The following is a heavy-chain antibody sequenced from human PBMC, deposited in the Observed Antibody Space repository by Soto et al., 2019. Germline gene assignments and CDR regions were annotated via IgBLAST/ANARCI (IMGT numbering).Heavy chain of an antibody. CDR2: ISYDGSNQ. CDR3: TRGLLTDFFDY. J-gene: IGHJ4*02. Sequence: GGSLRLSCAASGFTFDTYAMHWVRQAPGKGLEWVAVISYDGSNQFYAGSVKGRFTVSRDNSKNTLYLQVNSLRNDDTAVYYCTRGLLTDFFDYWGQGDLVTVSS. CDR1: GFTFDTYA. V-gene: IGHV3-30-3*01.